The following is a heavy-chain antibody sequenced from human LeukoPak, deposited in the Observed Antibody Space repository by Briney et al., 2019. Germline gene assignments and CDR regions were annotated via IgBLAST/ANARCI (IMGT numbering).Heavy chain of an antibody. Sequence: SETLSLTCAVYGGSFSGYYWSWIRQPPGKGLEWIGEINHSGSTNYNPSLKSRVTISVDTSKNQFSLKLSSVTAADTAVYYCARLGCSSTSCYTRDTDYWGQGTLVTVSS. J-gene: IGHJ4*02. CDR2: INHSGST. CDR1: GGSFSGYY. V-gene: IGHV4-34*01. D-gene: IGHD2-2*02. CDR3: ARLGCSSTSCYTRDTDY.